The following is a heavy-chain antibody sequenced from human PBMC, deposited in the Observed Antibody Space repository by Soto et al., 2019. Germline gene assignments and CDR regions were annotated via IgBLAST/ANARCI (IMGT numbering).Heavy chain of an antibody. CDR1: GFTFSSYG. CDR2: IWYDGSNK. CDR3: ASGPYSSSSGGGVYGMDV. D-gene: IGHD6-6*01. J-gene: IGHJ6*02. Sequence: PGGSLRLSCAASGFTFSSYGMHWVRQAPGKGLEWVAVIWYDGSNKYYADSVKGRLTISRDNSKNTLYLQMNSLRAEDTAVYYCASGPYSSSSGGGVYGMDVWGQGTTVTVSS. V-gene: IGHV3-33*01.